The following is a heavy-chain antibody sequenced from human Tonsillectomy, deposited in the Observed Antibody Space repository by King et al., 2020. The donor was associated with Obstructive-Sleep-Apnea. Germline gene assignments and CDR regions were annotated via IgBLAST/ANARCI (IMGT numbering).Heavy chain of an antibody. V-gene: IGHV3-21*01. CDR1: GFTFSSYS. J-gene: IGHJ4*02. CDR3: ASGELDSSGYYFAY. D-gene: IGHD3-22*01. Sequence: VQLVESGGGLVKPGGSLRLSCAASGFTFSSYSMNWVRQAPGKGLEWVSSISSSSSYIYYADSVKGRFTISRDNAKNSLYLQMNSLRAEDTAVYYCASGELDSSGYYFAYWGLGTLVTVSS. CDR2: ISSSSSYI.